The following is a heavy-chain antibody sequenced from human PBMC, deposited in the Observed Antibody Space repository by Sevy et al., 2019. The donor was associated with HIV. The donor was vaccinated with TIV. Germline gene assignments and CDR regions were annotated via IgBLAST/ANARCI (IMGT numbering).Heavy chain of an antibody. CDR2: ISFSGSKT. Sequence: GGSLRLSCAAAGFNFNNYAMTWVRQAPGKGLEWVSGISFSGSKTYYAESVKGRFSISRDPSKNTLYLQMNNVRVEDTAVNFCAKSPFMDFWNDYYSFYFDFWGQGTLVTVSS. V-gene: IGHV3-23*01. J-gene: IGHJ4*02. CDR1: GFNFNNYA. CDR3: AKSPFMDFWNDYYSFYFDF. D-gene: IGHD3-3*01.